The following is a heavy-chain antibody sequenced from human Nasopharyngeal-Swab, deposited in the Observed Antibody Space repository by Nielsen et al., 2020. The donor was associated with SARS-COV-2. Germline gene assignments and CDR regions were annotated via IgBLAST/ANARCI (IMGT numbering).Heavy chain of an antibody. CDR3: GGGYHDSLNVG. Sequence: SETLSLTCTVSGGSISSGGYYWSWIRQHPGKGLEWIGYIYYSGSTYYNPSLKSRVTISVDTSKNQFSLKLSSVTAADTAVYYCGGGYHDSLNVGWGQGTLVTVSS. V-gene: IGHV4-31*03. J-gene: IGHJ1*01. CDR1: GGSISSGGYY. CDR2: IYYSGST. D-gene: IGHD3-22*01.